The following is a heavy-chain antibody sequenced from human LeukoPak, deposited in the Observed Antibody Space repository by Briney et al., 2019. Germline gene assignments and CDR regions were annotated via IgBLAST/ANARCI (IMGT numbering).Heavy chain of an antibody. J-gene: IGHJ6*03. CDR1: GFTFNSYA. Sequence: PGGSLRLSCAASGFTFNSYAMHWVRQAPGKGLEYVSAISGNGGSTYYANSVKGRFTISRDNSKNTLYLQMSSLRDEDMAVYYCARGPGPTYYYYYYVDVWGKGTTVTVSS. V-gene: IGHV3-64*01. CDR2: ISGNGGST. CDR3: ARGPGPTYYYYYYVDV.